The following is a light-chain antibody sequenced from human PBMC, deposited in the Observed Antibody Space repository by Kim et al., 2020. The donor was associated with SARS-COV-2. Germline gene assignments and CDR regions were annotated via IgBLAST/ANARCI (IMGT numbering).Light chain of an antibody. CDR3: QQYGSAPRYT. CDR1: QSVSSTY. V-gene: IGKV3-20*01. CDR2: GAT. J-gene: IGKJ2*01. Sequence: SPGESATLSCRASQSVSSTYLVWYQQKPGQAPSLLIYGATRRATGIPDRFSGSGSGTDFTLTISRLEPEDFAVYFCQQYGSAPRYTFGQGTKLEI.